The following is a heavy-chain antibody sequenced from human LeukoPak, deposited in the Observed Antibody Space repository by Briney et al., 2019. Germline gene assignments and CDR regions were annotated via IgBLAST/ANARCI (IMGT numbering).Heavy chain of an antibody. CDR2: IKENGNEQ. V-gene: IGHV3-7*01. CDR3: ARGPGDFDASDI. Sequence: GGSLRLSCEASGFTFTSYWMSWVRQAPGKGPEWVAHIKENGNEQYYADSVKGRFTISRDNVKQSLGLQMNSLRVEDTAVYYCARGPGDFDASDIWGQGTMVTVSS. J-gene: IGHJ3*02. CDR1: GFTFTSYW. D-gene: IGHD1-14*01.